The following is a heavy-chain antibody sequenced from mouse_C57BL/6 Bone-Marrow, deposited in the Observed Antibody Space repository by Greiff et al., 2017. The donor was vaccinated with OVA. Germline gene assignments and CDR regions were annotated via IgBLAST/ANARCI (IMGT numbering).Heavy chain of an antibody. Sequence: EVQGVESGGGLVKPGGSLKLSCAASGFTFSSYTMSWVRQTPEKRLEWVATISGGGGNTYYPDSVKGRFTISRDNAKNTLYLQMSSLRSEDTALYYCARQDTTVVAHFDYGGQGTTLTVSS. CDR2: ISGGGGNT. CDR3: ARQDTTVVAHFDY. J-gene: IGHJ2*01. CDR1: GFTFSSYT. V-gene: IGHV5-9*01. D-gene: IGHD1-1*01.